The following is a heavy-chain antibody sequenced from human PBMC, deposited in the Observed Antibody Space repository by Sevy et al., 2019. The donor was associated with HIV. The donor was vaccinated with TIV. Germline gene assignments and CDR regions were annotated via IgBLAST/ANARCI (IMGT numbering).Heavy chain of an antibody. CDR3: ARLRHILVIPTGGYFDY. D-gene: IGHD2-2*01. V-gene: IGHV4-38-2*01. CDR2: IYESGRT. CDR1: GYSISSGYY. Sequence: SETLSLTCAVSGYSISSGYYWGWIRQSPGKGLEWIGSIYESGRTFYNPSLESRVTMSVDTSKNQFSLKLNSMTAADTAVYYCARLRHILVIPTGGYFDYRGQGTLVTVSS. J-gene: IGHJ4*02.